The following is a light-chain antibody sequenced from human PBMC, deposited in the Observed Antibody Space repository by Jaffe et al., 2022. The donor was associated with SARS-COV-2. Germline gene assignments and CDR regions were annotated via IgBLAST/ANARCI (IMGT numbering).Light chain of an antibody. Sequence: DIQMTQSPSSLSAPVGDRVTITCRASQSISSYLNWYQQKAGKAPKLLIYAASSLQSGVPSRFSGSGSGTDFTLTISSLQPEDFATYYCQQTYSTLQLTFGGGTKVEIK. CDR2: AAS. CDR3: QQTYSTLQLT. J-gene: IGKJ4*01. CDR1: QSISSY. V-gene: IGKV1-39*01.